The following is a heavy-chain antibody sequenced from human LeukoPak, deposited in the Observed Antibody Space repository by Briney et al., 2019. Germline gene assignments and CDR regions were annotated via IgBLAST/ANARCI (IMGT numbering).Heavy chain of an antibody. Sequence: ASVNDSCKASGYTFTGYYMHWVRQAPGQGLEWMGWINPNSGGTNYAQKFQGGVTMTRDTSISTAYMELSRLRSDDTAVYYCARDQLEVGIAVADPYNWFDPWGQGTLVTVSS. D-gene: IGHD6-19*01. CDR1: GYTFTGYY. CDR2: INPNSGGT. J-gene: IGHJ5*02. CDR3: ARDQLEVGIAVADPYNWFDP. V-gene: IGHV1-2*02.